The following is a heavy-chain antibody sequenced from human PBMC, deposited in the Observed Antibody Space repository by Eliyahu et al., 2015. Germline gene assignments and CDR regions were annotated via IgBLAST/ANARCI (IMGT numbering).Heavy chain of an antibody. Sequence: EVQLVESGGGLVQPGGSXXLSCAASGFNXRDYWMHWVRQAPGKGLVWVSRIKNDGSTTSYADSVKGRFTISRDNAKNTLYLQMNSLRVEDTAVYHCARSDWFDPWGQGTLVTVSS. CDR3: ARSDWFDP. CDR1: GFNXRDYW. V-gene: IGHV3-74*01. J-gene: IGHJ5*02. CDR2: IKNDGSTT.